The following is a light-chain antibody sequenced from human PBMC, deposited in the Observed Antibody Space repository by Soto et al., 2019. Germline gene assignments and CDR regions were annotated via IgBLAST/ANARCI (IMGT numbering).Light chain of an antibody. J-gene: IGKJ3*01. Sequence: EIVLTQSPGTLSLSPGERVTLSCRASQSVTRSFLAWYQQTPGQATRLLIYGASSRATVIPDRFSGSWSGTYFPLTISRLEHEDFAVYYCHQYGSSPQAFGPGTKVDIK. CDR2: GAS. CDR1: QSVTRSF. V-gene: IGKV3-20*01. CDR3: HQYGSSPQA.